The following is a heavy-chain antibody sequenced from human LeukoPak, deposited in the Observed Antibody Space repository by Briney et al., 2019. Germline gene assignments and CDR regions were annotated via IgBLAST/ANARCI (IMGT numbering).Heavy chain of an antibody. V-gene: IGHV3-23*01. CDR2: ISGSGGSA. D-gene: IGHD3-9*01. CDR3: AKAHYDILTGYPQNWFDP. CDR1: GFTFSSYA. J-gene: IGHJ5*02. Sequence: GGSLRLSCAASGFTFSSYAMSWVRQAPGKGLEWVSAISGSGGSAYYADSAKGRFTISRDNSKNTLYLQMNSLRAEDTAVYYCAKAHYDILTGYPQNWFDPWGQGTLVTVSS.